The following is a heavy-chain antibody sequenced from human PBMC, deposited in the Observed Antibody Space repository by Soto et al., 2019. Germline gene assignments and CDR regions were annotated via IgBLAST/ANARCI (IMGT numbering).Heavy chain of an antibody. CDR2: MNPNSGNT. J-gene: IGHJ5*02. D-gene: IGHD6-13*01. Sequence: QVQLVQSGAEVKKPGASVKVSCKASGYTFTSYDINWVRQATGQGLEWMGWMNPNSGNTGYAQKFQGRVTMTRNTSISTAYMELSSLRSEAAAVYYCARARSAAGTGWFDPWGQGTLVTVSS. CDR1: GYTFTSYD. V-gene: IGHV1-8*01. CDR3: ARARSAAGTGWFDP.